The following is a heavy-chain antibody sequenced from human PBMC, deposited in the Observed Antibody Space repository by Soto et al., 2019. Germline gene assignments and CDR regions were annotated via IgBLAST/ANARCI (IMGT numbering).Heavy chain of an antibody. J-gene: IGHJ4*02. Sequence: SETLSLTCTVSGGPISSGDYYWSWIRQPPGKGLEWIGYIYYSGSTYYNPSLKSRVTISVDTSKNQFSLKLSSVTAADTAVYYCAREMELPHRYFDYWGQGTLVTVSS. D-gene: IGHD1-26*01. CDR2: IYYSGST. V-gene: IGHV4-30-4*01. CDR3: AREMELPHRYFDY. CDR1: GGPISSGDYY.